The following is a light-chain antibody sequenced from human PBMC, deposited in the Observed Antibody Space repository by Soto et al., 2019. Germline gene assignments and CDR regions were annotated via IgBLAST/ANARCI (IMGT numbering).Light chain of an antibody. CDR2: AAS. J-gene: IGKJ4*01. Sequence: DIQMTQSPSSVSASVGDRITITCRASQGIRSWLAWYQQRPGKAPKLLISAASSLQSAVASRFSGSGSGTDFTLTISSLQPDYFASYECQQSDSFPATCGGGTKVEIK. V-gene: IGKV1D-12*01. CDR1: QGIRSW. CDR3: QQSDSFPAT.